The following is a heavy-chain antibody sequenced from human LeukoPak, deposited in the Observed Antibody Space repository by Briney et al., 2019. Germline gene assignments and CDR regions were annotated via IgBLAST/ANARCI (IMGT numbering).Heavy chain of an antibody. CDR3: ARDRLVVATIGLSAFDI. J-gene: IGHJ3*02. D-gene: IGHD5-12*01. CDR2: ISAYNGNT. Sequence: ASVKVSCKASGYTFTSYGISWVRQAPGQGLEWMGWISAYNGNTNYAQKLQGRVTMTTDTSTSTAYMELRSLRSDDTAVYYCARDRLVVATIGLSAFDIWGQGTMVTASS. V-gene: IGHV1-18*01. CDR1: GYTFTSYG.